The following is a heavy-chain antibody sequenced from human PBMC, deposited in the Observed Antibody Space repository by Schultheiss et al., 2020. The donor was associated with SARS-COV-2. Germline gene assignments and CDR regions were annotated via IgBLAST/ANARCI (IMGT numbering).Heavy chain of an antibody. CDR2: IDWHGDK. J-gene: IGHJ6*01. CDR1: GFSLSTSGMC. CDR3: ARARVTYSGSHPYAVDV. Sequence: SGPTLVKPTQTLTLTCTLSGFSLSTSGMCVSWIRQPPGNALEWLALIDWHGDKYYSTTLKTSLTISKDTSKNQLVLTMTNMDPVDTATYYCARARVTYSGSHPYAVDVWGHATTGTGSS. D-gene: IGHD6-6*01. V-gene: IGHV2-70*01.